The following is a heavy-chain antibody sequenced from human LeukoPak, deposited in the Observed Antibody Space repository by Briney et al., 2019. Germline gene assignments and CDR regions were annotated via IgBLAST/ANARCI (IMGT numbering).Heavy chain of an antibody. V-gene: IGHV1-18*01. J-gene: IGHJ4*02. CDR2: ISAYNGNT. CDR3: ARAGPIVVVPAALTYDY. D-gene: IGHD2-2*01. Sequence: GASVKVSCKASGYTFTSYGISWVRQAPGQGLEWMGWISAYNGNTNYAQKLQGRVTMTTDTSTSTAYMELRSLRSDDTAVYYCARAGPIVVVPAALTYDYWGQGTLVTVSS. CDR1: GYTFTSYG.